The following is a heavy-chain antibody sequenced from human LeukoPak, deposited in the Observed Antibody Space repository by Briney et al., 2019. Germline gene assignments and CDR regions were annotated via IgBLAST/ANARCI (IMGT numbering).Heavy chain of an antibody. D-gene: IGHD2-2*01. CDR1: GFTFSSYS. J-gene: IGHJ6*03. Sequence: PGGSLRLSCAASGFTFSSYSMNWVRQAPGKGLEWVSSISSSSSYIYHADSVKGRFTISRDNSKNTLYLQMNSLRAEDTAVYYCAKGAVPAALYYYYYYMDVWGKGTTVTVSS. V-gene: IGHV3-21*04. CDR3: AKGAVPAALYYYYYYMDV. CDR2: ISSSSSYI.